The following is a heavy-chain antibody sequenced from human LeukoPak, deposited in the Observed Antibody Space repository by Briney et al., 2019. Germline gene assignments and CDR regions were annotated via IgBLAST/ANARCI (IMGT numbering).Heavy chain of an antibody. CDR3: ARDDSGDYLFDY. Sequence: GRSLRLSCAASGFTFSSYAMHWVRQAPGKGLEWVAVISYDGSNKYYADSVKGRFTISRDNSKNTLYLQMNSLRAEDTAVYYCARDDSGDYLFDYWGQGTLDTVSS. D-gene: IGHD4-17*01. J-gene: IGHJ4*02. V-gene: IGHV3-30-3*01. CDR1: GFTFSSYA. CDR2: ISYDGSNK.